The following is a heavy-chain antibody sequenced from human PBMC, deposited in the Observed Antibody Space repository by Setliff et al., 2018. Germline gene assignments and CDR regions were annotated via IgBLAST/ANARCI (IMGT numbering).Heavy chain of an antibody. J-gene: IGHJ4*02. D-gene: IGHD6-19*01. CDR1: GFTFFNHA. CDR3: TSDPPNSGWSFDY. Sequence: GGSLRLACGASGFTFFNHAMHGVRQTPGKGLEWVAMIWSDGINKYYGASVKGRFTFSRDTAKNSLSLQMNSLRAEDTAVYYCTSDPPNSGWSFDYWCQGTLVTVSS. CDR2: IWSDGINK. V-gene: IGHV3-33*01.